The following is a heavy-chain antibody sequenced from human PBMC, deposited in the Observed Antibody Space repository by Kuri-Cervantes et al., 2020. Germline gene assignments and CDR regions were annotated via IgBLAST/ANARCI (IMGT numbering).Heavy chain of an antibody. CDR2: ISAYNGNT. D-gene: IGHD2-2*01. CDR1: GGTFSSYA. V-gene: IGHV1-18*01. Sequence: ASVKVSCKASGGTFSSYAVSWVRQAPGQGLEWMGWISAYNGNTNYAQKLQGRVTMTTDTSTSTAYMELRSLRSDDTAVYYCARVGSIGYCSSTSRYDPTHHHNYFDYWGQGTLVTVSS. CDR3: ARVGSIGYCSSTSRYDPTHHHNYFDY. J-gene: IGHJ4*02.